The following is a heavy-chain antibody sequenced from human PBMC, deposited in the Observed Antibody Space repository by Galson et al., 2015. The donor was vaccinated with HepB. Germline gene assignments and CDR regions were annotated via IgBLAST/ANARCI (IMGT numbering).Heavy chain of an antibody. CDR1: GYTFTSYA. V-gene: IGHV1-3*01. J-gene: IGHJ4*02. D-gene: IGHD6-19*01. Sequence: SVKVSCKASGYTFTSYAMHWVRQAPGQRLEWMGWINAGNGNTKYSQKFQGRVTITRDTSASTAYMELSSLRSEDTAVYYCARDRHSSGYFDYWGQGTLVTVSS. CDR2: INAGNGNT. CDR3: ARDRHSSGYFDY.